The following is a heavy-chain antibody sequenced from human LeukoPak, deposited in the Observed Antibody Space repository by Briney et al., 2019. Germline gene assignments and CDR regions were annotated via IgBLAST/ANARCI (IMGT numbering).Heavy chain of an antibody. CDR2: VNTDGSST. D-gene: IGHD2-2*01. J-gene: IGHJ3*02. CDR3: ARDYCSSTSCHAFDI. CDR1: GFTFSSYW. Sequence: GGSLRLSCAASGFTFSSYWMHWVRQAPGKGLVWVSRVNTDGSSTSYADSVKGRFTISRDNAKNTLYLQMNSLRAEDTAVYFCARDYCSSTSCHAFDIWGQGTIVTVSS. V-gene: IGHV3-74*01.